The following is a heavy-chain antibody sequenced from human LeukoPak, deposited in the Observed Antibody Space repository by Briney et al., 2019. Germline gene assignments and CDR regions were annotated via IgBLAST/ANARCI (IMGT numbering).Heavy chain of an antibody. D-gene: IGHD6-19*01. Sequence: SETLSLTCAVYGGSFSGYWSWIRQPPGKGLEWIGEINHTGSTSYNPSLKSRVTISVDTSKNQFSLKLSSVTAADTAVYFCARRSHYSGWYVWGQGPLVTVSS. V-gene: IGHV4-34*01. CDR2: INHTGST. CDR3: ARRSHYSGWYV. CDR1: GGSFSGY. J-gene: IGHJ1*01.